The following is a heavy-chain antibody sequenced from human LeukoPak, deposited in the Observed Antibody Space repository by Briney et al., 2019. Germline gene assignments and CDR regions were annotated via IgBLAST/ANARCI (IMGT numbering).Heavy chain of an antibody. V-gene: IGHV3-30*02. Sequence: GGSLRLSCAASGFTFSSYAMQWVRQAPGKGLERVALISFDGSKEYYADSVKGRFTISRDKSKNTLHLQMNNLRAEDTAVYYCAKERRGYYSEYWGQGTQVTVSS. CDR1: GFTFSSYA. CDR3: AKERRGYYSEY. D-gene: IGHD3-22*01. CDR2: ISFDGSKE. J-gene: IGHJ4*02.